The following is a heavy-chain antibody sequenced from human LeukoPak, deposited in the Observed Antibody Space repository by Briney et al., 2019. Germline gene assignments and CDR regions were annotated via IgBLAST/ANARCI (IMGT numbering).Heavy chain of an antibody. CDR3: ARQRYYYGPGSYRPLDY. J-gene: IGHJ4*02. CDR2: ISYSGTT. D-gene: IGHD3-10*01. V-gene: IGHV4-39*01. Sequence: SETLSLTCTVSGGSISSSSYYWDWIRQPPGQGLEWIGSISYSGTTYYNPSLKSRVTISVDTSKNQFSLKLNSVTAADTAVYYCARQRYYYGPGSYRPLDYWGQGTLVTVSS. CDR1: GGSISSSSYY.